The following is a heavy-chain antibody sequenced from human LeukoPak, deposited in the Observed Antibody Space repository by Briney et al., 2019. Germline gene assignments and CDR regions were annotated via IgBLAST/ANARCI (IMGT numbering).Heavy chain of an antibody. Sequence: PSETLSLTCAVSGGSISSSNWWSWVRQPPGKGLEWIGEIYHSGSTNYNPSLKSRVTISVDKSKHQFSLKLSSMTAADTAVYYCARRGVTIFGEVIKQRKYYFDSWGQGALVTVSS. CDR1: GGSISSSNW. J-gene: IGHJ4*02. D-gene: IGHD3-3*01. CDR2: IYHSGST. CDR3: ARRGVTIFGEVIKQRKYYFDS. V-gene: IGHV4-4*02.